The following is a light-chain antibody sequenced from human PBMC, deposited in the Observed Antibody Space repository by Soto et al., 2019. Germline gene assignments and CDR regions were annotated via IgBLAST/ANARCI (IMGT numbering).Light chain of an antibody. V-gene: IGKV3-15*01. CDR3: QQYNNWPYT. CDR2: GAS. CDR1: QSVSSN. Sequence: EIVMTQSPATLSVSPGERATLSCRASQSVSSNLAWYQQKPGTAPRLLIYGASTRATGIPARFSGSRSGTEFTLTISSLQSEDFAVYYCQQYNNWPYTFGQGTKLEIK. J-gene: IGKJ2*01.